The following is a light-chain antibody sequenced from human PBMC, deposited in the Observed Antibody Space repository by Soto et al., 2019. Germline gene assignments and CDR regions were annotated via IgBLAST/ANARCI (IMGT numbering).Light chain of an antibody. Sequence: QSVLTQPASVSGSPGQSITISCTGTSSDVGGYNYVSWYQQHPGKAPKLMIYDVSNRPSGVSNRFSGSKSGNTASLTISGLQAEDEADYYCSSYTSSSTRIVFGTGTKVTVL. J-gene: IGLJ1*01. CDR3: SSYTSSSTRIV. CDR2: DVS. CDR1: SSDVGGYNY. V-gene: IGLV2-14*01.